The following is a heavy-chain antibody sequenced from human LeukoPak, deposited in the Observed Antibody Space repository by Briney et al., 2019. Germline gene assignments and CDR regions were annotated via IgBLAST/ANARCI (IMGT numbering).Heavy chain of an antibody. CDR2: INHSGST. Sequence: SETLSLTCAVYGGSFSGYYWSWIRQPPGKGLEWIGEINHSGSTNYNPSLKSRVTISVDTSKNQFSLKLSSVTAADTAVYYCARSVVVVAAQPNWFDPWGQGTLVTVSS. D-gene: IGHD2-15*01. V-gene: IGHV4-34*01. J-gene: IGHJ5*02. CDR3: ARSVVVVAAQPNWFDP. CDR1: GGSFSGYY.